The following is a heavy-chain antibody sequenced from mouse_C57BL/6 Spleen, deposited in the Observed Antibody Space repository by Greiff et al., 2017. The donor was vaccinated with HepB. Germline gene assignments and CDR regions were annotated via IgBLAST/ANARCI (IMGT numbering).Heavy chain of an antibody. V-gene: IGHV1-82*01. J-gene: IGHJ2*01. CDR1: GYAFSSSW. Sequence: QVQLKESGPELVKPGASVKISCKASGYAFSSSWMNWVKQRPGKGLEWIGRIYPGDGDTNYNGKFKGKATLTADKSSSTAYMQLSSLTSEDSAVYFCARILYYYGSSSDYWGQGTTLTVSS. D-gene: IGHD1-1*01. CDR3: ARILYYYGSSSDY. CDR2: IYPGDGDT.